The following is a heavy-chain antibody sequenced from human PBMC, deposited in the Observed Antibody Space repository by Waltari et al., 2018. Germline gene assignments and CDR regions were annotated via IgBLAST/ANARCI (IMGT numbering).Heavy chain of an antibody. CDR1: GGSISSGGYY. Sequence: QVQLQESGPGLVKPSQTLSLTCTVSGGSISSGGYYWSWIRQHPGKGLEWIGYIYYSGSTYYNPSLKSRVTISVDTSKNQFALKLSSVTAADTAVYYCARERVAPRSNAFDIWGQGTMVTVSS. J-gene: IGHJ3*02. CDR2: IYYSGST. V-gene: IGHV4-31*03. D-gene: IGHD2-15*01. CDR3: ARERVAPRSNAFDI.